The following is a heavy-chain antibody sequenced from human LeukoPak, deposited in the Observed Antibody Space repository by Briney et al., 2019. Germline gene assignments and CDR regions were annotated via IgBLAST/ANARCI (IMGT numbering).Heavy chain of an antibody. Sequence: PGGSLRLSCAASGFTFSSYAMSWVRQAPGKGLEWVSAISGSGGSTYYADPVKGRFTISRDNSKNTLYLQMNSLRAEDTAVYYCAKQRVVVVPAAMSHDYWGQGTLVTVSS. CDR1: GFTFSSYA. CDR3: AKQRVVVVPAAMSHDY. V-gene: IGHV3-23*01. D-gene: IGHD2-2*01. J-gene: IGHJ4*02. CDR2: ISGSGGST.